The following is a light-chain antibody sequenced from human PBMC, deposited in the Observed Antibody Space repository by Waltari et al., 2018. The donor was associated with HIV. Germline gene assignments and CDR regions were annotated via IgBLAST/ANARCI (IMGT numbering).Light chain of an antibody. J-gene: IGKJ4*01. V-gene: IGKV2-28*01. Sequence: DIVMTQSPLSLSVTPGEPASISCRSSQSLLHRNGHNYLDWYLQKPGQSPQLLVYLGANRASGVPDRLSGSGSGTDFTLKISRVEADDVGVYYCMQSLRTRSFGGGTEVEIK. CDR3: MQSLRTRS. CDR2: LGA. CDR1: QSLLHRNGHNY.